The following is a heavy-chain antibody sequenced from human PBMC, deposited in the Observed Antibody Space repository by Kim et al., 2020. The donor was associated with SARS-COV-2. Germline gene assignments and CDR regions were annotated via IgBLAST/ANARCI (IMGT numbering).Heavy chain of an antibody. J-gene: IGHJ6*02. V-gene: IGHV1-69*13. CDR1: GGTFSSYA. CDR3: ARDTHSSSFGAYYYGMDV. D-gene: IGHD6-13*01. Sequence: SVKVSCKASGGTFSSYAISWVRQAPGQGLEWMGGIIPIFGTANYAQKFQGRVTITADESTSTAYMELSSLRSEDTAVYYCARDTHSSSFGAYYYGMDVWGQGTTVTVSS. CDR2: IIPIFGTA.